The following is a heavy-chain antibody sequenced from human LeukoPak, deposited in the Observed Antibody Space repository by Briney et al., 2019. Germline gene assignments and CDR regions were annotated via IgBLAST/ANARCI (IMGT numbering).Heavy chain of an antibody. Sequence: PGGSLRLSCAASGFTFSSYWMSWVRQAPGKGLEWVANIKQDGSEKYYVDSVKGRFTISRDNAKNSLYLQMNSLRAEDTAVYYCARVDYDYVWGSYALRYFDYWGRGTLVTVSS. CDR2: IKQDGSEK. D-gene: IGHD3-16*01. V-gene: IGHV3-7*01. J-gene: IGHJ4*02. CDR3: ARVDYDYVWGSYALRYFDY. CDR1: GFTFSSYW.